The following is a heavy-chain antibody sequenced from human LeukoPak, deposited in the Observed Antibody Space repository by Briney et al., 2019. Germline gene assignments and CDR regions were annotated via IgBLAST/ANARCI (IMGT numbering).Heavy chain of an antibody. Sequence: GGSLRLSCAASGFTFSSYGMHWVRQAPGKGLEWVAVISYDGSNKYYADSVKGRFTISRDNSKNTLYLQMNSLRAEDTAVYYCARDQMVYAISDIYTPGAFDIWGQGTMVTVSS. CDR2: ISYDGSNK. J-gene: IGHJ3*02. D-gene: IGHD2-8*01. V-gene: IGHV3-30*03. CDR3: ARDQMVYAISDIYTPGAFDI. CDR1: GFTFSSYG.